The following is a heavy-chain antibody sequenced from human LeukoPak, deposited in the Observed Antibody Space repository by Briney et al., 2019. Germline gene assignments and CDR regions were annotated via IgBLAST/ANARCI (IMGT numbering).Heavy chain of an antibody. CDR3: ARGLEMATITAEGY. J-gene: IGHJ4*02. V-gene: IGHV1-8*01. Sequence: ASVKVSCKASGYTFTSYDINWVRQATGQGLEWMGWMNPNSGNTGYAQKFQDRVTMTRNTSISTAYMELSSLRSEDTAVYYCARGLEMATITAEGYWGQGTLVTVSS. CDR2: MNPNSGNT. CDR1: GYTFTSYD. D-gene: IGHD5-24*01.